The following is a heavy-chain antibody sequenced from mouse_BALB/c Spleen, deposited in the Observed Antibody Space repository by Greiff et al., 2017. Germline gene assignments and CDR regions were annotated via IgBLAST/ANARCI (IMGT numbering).Heavy chain of an antibody. Sequence: EVKLEESGGGLVQPGGSLKLSCAASGFTFSSYTMSWVRQTPEKRLEWVAYISNGGGSTYYPDTVKGRFTISRDNAKNTLYLQMSSLKSEDTAMYYCARRVLRDWYFDVWGAGTTVTVSS. J-gene: IGHJ1*01. V-gene: IGHV5-12-2*01. CDR2: ISNGGGST. CDR1: GFTFSSYT. CDR3: ARRVLRDWYFDV. D-gene: IGHD1-1*01.